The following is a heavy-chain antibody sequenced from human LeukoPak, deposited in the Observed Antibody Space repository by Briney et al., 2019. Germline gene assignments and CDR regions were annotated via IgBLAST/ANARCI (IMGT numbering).Heavy chain of an antibody. CDR2: INHSGST. CDR1: GGSFSGYY. CDR3: ARGQKSGSSTPFDF. D-gene: IGHD1-26*01. J-gene: IGHJ4*02. Sequence: SETLSLTCAVYGGSFSGYYWSWIRQPPGKGLEWIGEINHSGSTNYNPSLKSRVTISVDTSKNQFSLKLSSVTAADTAVYYCARGQKSGSSTPFDFWGQGTLVTVSS. V-gene: IGHV4-34*01.